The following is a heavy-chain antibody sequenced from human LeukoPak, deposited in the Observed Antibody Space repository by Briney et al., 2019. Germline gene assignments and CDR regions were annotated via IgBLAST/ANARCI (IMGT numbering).Heavy chain of an antibody. CDR1: GYSISSGYY. J-gene: IGHJ3*02. D-gene: IGHD2-2*01. Sequence: PSETLSLTCAVSGYSISSGYYWGWIRQPPGKGLEWIGSIYHSGSTYYNPSLKSRVTISVDTSKNQFTLKLSSVTAADTAVYYCARLYCSSTSCYSYDAFDIWGQGTMVTVSS. V-gene: IGHV4-38-2*01. CDR3: ARLYCSSTSCYSYDAFDI. CDR2: IYHSGST.